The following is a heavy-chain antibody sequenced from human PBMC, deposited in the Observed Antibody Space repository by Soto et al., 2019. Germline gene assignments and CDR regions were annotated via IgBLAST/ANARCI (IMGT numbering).Heavy chain of an antibody. CDR2: ITADGGGT. J-gene: IGHJ4*02. D-gene: IGHD6-19*01. Sequence: PGGSLRLSCTASGFTFSSYIMNWVRQAPGKGLEWISTITADGGGTFYADSVKGRFTISRDNSKNTLYLQMDNLRAEDTALYYCEKDSGGSGWPELDCWGQGTQVTVSS. V-gene: IGHV3-23*01. CDR3: EKDSGGSGWPELDC. CDR1: GFTFSSYI.